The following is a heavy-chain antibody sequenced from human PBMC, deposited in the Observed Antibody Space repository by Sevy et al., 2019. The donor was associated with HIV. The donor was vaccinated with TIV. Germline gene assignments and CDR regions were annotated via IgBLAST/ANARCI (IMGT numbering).Heavy chain of an antibody. CDR3: ARVADIFGVVIMDY. CDR1: GYTFTSYG. CDR2: ISAYNGNT. V-gene: IGHV1-18*01. J-gene: IGHJ4*02. D-gene: IGHD3-3*01. Sequence: ASVKVSCKASGYTFTSYGISWVRQAPGQGLEWMGWISAYNGNTNYAQKLQGRVTMTTDTSTSTAYMGLRSLRSDDTAVYYCARVADIFGVVIMDYWGQGTLVTVSS.